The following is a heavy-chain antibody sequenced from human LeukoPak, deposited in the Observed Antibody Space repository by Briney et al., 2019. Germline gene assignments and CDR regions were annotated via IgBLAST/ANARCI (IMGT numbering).Heavy chain of an antibody. J-gene: IGHJ6*03. D-gene: IGHD1-14*01. CDR3: ERVRITLQGGDLKYYMDV. Sequence: PGGSLRLSCAASGFTFSTYSMNWVRQAPGQGLEWVSYISSSSSAISYADSVKGRFTISRDNAKNSLYLQMNSLRAEDTAVYYCERVRITLQGGDLKYYMDVWGKGTTVTVSS. CDR2: ISSSSSAI. CDR1: GFTFSTYS. V-gene: IGHV3-48*01.